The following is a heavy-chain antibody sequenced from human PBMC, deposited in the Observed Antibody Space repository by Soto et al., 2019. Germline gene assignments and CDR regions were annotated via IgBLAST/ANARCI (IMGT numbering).Heavy chain of an antibody. J-gene: IGHJ4*02. CDR1: GVSISTVGYY. Sequence: QVQLQESGPGLVRPSQTLSLTCTVSGVSISTVGYYWSWIRQHPGKGLEWIGNIYYSGRTYYNPSLKSRVSLSVDTSKNHFALNLRSLTAADSAMYYCASVIGGDSVYYFDYWGQGALVTVSS. D-gene: IGHD2-21*02. CDR2: IYYSGRT. V-gene: IGHV4-31*03. CDR3: ASVIGGDSVYYFDY.